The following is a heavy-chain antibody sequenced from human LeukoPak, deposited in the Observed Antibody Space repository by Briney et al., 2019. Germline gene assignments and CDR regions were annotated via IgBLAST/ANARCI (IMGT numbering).Heavy chain of an antibody. CDR3: ARRSPRYYYGMDV. V-gene: IGHV3-30*04. Sequence: GRSLRLSCAASGFTVSSYAMHWVRQGPGKGLEWVAVISYDGRNQYYADSVQGRFTISREHSKNTLYLQMNSPRAEDTAVYYCARRSPRYYYGMDVWGQGTTVTVSS. J-gene: IGHJ6*02. CDR2: ISYDGRNQ. CDR1: GFTVSSYA. D-gene: IGHD1-26*01.